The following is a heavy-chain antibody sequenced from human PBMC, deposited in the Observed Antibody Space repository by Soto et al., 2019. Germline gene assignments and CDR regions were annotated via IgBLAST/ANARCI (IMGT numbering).Heavy chain of an antibody. CDR1: GFTFTNYW. CDR2: INNDGSGT. J-gene: IGHJ4*02. V-gene: IGHV3-74*01. CDR3: GSVFEY. Sequence: RGSLRLSCAVSGFTFTNYWMHWVRQAPGKGLVWVSRINNDGSGTSYADSVKGRFTISRDNAKNTLYLQMDSLRAEDTGVCFCGSVFEYWGQGTPVTVSS.